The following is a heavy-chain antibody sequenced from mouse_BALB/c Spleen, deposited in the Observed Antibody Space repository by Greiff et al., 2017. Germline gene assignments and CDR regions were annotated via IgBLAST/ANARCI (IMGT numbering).Heavy chain of an antibody. CDR1: GFSLTSYG. CDR2: IWAGGST. J-gene: IGHJ3*01. Sequence: VHLVESGPGLVAPSQSLSITCTVSGFSLTSYGVHWVRQPPGKGLEWLGVIWAGGSTNYNSALMSRLSISKDNSKSQVFLKMNSLQTDDTAMYYCARDRDYGSSYSWFAYWGQGTLVTVSA. D-gene: IGHD1-1*01. V-gene: IGHV2-9*02. CDR3: ARDRDYGSSYSWFAY.